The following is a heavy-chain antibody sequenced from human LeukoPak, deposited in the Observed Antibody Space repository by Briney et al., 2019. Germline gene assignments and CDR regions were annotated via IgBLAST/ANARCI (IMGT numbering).Heavy chain of an antibody. Sequence: GGSLRLSCAASGFTFSSYWMHWVRQAPGKGLEWVSSISSSSSYIYYADSVKGRFTISRDNAKNSLYLQMNSLRAEDTAVYYCAREDDDYYGSGSYPDYWGQGTLVTVSS. D-gene: IGHD3-10*01. J-gene: IGHJ4*02. V-gene: IGHV3-21*01. CDR2: ISSSSSYI. CDR3: AREDDDYYGSGSYPDY. CDR1: GFTFSSYW.